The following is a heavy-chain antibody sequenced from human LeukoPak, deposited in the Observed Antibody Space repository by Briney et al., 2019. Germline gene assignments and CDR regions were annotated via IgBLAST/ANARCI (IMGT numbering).Heavy chain of an antibody. CDR2: ISSSGSTI. D-gene: IGHD3-22*01. J-gene: IGHJ4*02. Sequence: GGSLRLSCAASGFTFSAYYMSWIREAPGKGLEWVSYISSSGSTIYYADSVKGRFTISRDNAKNSLYLQMNSLRAEDTAVYYCARGDYDMTIDYWGQGTLVTVSS. CDR3: ARGDYDMTIDY. V-gene: IGHV3-11*01. CDR1: GFTFSAYY.